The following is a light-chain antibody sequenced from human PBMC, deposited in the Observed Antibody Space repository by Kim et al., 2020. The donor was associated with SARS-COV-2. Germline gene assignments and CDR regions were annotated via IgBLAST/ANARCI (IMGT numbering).Light chain of an antibody. CDR3: QSYNRDNVI. CDR1: SGSIDDNY. Sequence: GKTVTISCTRSSGSIDDNYVQWYQQRPGGVPTTVIYEDDQRPSGVSDRFSGSIDNSSNSASLTISGLRTEEEADYYCQSYNRDNVIFGGGTQLTVL. CDR2: EDD. J-gene: IGLJ2*01. V-gene: IGLV6-57*03.